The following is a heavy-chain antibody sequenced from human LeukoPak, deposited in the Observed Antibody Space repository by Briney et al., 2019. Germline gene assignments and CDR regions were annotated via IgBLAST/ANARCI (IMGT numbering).Heavy chain of an antibody. CDR3: ARVRELGSIDY. Sequence: SQTLSLTCTVSGGSISSGSYYWSWIRQPAGKGLEWIGRIYTSGSTNYNPSLKSRVTISVDTSKNQFSLKLSSVTAADTAVYYCARVRELGSIDYWGRGTLVTVSS. CDR1: GGSISSGSYY. J-gene: IGHJ4*02. V-gene: IGHV4-61*02. CDR2: IYTSGST. D-gene: IGHD7-27*01.